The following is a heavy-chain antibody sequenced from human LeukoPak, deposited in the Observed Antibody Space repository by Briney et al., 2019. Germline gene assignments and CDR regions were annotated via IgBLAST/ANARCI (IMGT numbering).Heavy chain of an antibody. CDR2: IRANGVDT. J-gene: IGHJ4*02. V-gene: IGHV3-23*01. Sequence: GGSLRLSCAASGFTFSTYGMSWIRQAPGKGLEWVSGIRANGVDTYYTNSVKGRFTVSRDNTKNTLYLQINTLRAEDTAVYYCAKELPIVIVPAAVDCWGQGTLVTVSS. CDR3: AKELPIVIVPAAVDC. D-gene: IGHD2-2*01. CDR1: GFTFSTYG.